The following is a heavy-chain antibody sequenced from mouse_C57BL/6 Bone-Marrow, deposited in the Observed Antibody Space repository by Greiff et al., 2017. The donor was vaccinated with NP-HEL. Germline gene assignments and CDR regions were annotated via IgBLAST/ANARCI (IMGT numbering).Heavy chain of an antibody. J-gene: IGHJ2*01. Sequence: QVQLQQPGAELVKPGASVKLSCKASGYTFTSYWMHWVKQRPGQGLEWIGMIHPNSGSTNYNETFKSKATLTVDNSSSTAYMQLSSLTSEDSAVYYCARGITTNYWGQGTTLTVSS. CDR3: ARGITTNY. D-gene: IGHD1-1*01. CDR2: IHPNSGST. V-gene: IGHV1-64*01. CDR1: GYTFTSYW.